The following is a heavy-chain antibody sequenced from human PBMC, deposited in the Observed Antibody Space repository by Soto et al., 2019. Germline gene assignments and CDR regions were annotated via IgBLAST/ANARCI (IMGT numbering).Heavy chain of an antibody. V-gene: IGHV3-74*01. CDR3: ARDPRDYGSGSYYMINWFDP. CDR2: INSDGSST. Sequence: GGSLRLSCAASGFTFSSYWMHWVRQAPGKGLVWVSRINSDGSSTSYADSVKGRFTISRDNAKNTLYLQMNSLRAEDTAVYYCARDPRDYGSGSYYMINWFDPWGQGTLATVSS. CDR1: GFTFSSYW. D-gene: IGHD3-10*01. J-gene: IGHJ5*02.